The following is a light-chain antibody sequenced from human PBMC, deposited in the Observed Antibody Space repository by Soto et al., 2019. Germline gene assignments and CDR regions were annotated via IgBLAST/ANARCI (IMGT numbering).Light chain of an antibody. V-gene: IGKV3-20*01. CDR3: QQYGSSPKMYT. Sequence: EIVLTQSPGTLSLSPGERVTLSCRASQSVTSTYLAWYQQKPGQAPRLLIYGASSRATGIPDRFSGSGSGTDFTLTISRLEPEDFAVCYCQQYGSSPKMYTFGQGTKVDIK. CDR1: QSVTSTY. J-gene: IGKJ2*01. CDR2: GAS.